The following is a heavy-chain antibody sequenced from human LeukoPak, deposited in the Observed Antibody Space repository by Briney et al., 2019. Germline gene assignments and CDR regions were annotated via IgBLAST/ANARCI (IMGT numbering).Heavy chain of an antibody. J-gene: IGHJ4*02. CDR1: VGSISSSSYY. D-gene: IGHD1-1*01. CDR2: IYYSGST. Sequence: SETLSLTCTVSVGSISSSSYYWGWIRQPPGKGLEWIGSIYYSGSTYYNPSLKSRVTISVDTSKNQFSLKLSSVTAADTAVYYCARGPETGTTNYWGQGTLVTVSS. V-gene: IGHV4-39*07. CDR3: ARGPETGTTNY.